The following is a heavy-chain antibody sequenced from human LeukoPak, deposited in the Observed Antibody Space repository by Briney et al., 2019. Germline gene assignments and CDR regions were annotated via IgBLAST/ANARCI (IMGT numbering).Heavy chain of an antibody. V-gene: IGHV4-59*12. CDR2: IYYSGST. CDR1: GGSISSYY. CDR3: ARDGLYYDSSGYYYVRAFDI. Sequence: SETLSLTCTVSGGSISSYYWSWIRQPPGKGLEWIGYIYYSGSTNYNPSLKSRVTISVDRSKNQFSLKLSSVTAADTAVYYCARDGLYYDSSGYYYVRAFDIWGQGTMVTVSS. J-gene: IGHJ3*02. D-gene: IGHD3-22*01.